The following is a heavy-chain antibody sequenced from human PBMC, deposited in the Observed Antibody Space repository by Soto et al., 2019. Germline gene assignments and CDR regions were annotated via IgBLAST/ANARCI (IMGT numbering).Heavy chain of an antibody. CDR1: GFSLSTSW. CDR2: IMQDGSDK. Sequence: EVQLVESGGGLVQPGGSLRLSCTASGFSLSTSWMTWVRQAPGKGLEWVANIMQDGSDKYYVDSVKGRFTISRDNAKNSLYLQITSLIAEDTAVYYCASKRLYFYGLDVWGQGTTVTVSS. CDR3: ASKRLYFYGLDV. J-gene: IGHJ6*02. V-gene: IGHV3-7*01.